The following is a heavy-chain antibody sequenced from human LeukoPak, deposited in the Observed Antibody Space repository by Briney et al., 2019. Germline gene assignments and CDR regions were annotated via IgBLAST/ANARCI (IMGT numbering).Heavy chain of an antibody. CDR1: GFTFSSYG. CDR2: IRYDGSNK. D-gene: IGHD1-14*01. Sequence: GGSLRLSCAASGFTFSSYGMHWVRQAPGKGLEWVAFIRYDGSNKYYADSVKGRFTISRDKSKNTLSLQMNSLRAEDTAVYFCAKPARTDYADYWGQGTLVTVSS. J-gene: IGHJ4*02. CDR3: AKPARTDYADY. V-gene: IGHV3-30*02.